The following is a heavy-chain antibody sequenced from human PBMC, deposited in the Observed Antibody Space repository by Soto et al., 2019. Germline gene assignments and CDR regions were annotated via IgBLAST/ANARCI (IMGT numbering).Heavy chain of an antibody. D-gene: IGHD3-10*01. Sequence: XSVKVSCTASATTFTYYYIHLIRQAPGQGLECMGWVNPNSGVATYSQNFRGRVTMTRDTSISTAYMDLSRATSDDTAVYYCAAVPLWFGELGWFDPWGKGTLVT. CDR1: ATTFTYYY. J-gene: IGHJ5*02. V-gene: IGHV1-2*02. CDR2: VNPNSGVA. CDR3: AAVPLWFGELGWFDP.